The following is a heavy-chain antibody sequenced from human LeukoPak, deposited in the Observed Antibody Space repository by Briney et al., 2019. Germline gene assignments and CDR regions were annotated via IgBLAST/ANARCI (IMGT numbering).Heavy chain of an antibody. CDR1: GFTFSSYW. V-gene: IGHV3-7*04. CDR2: IKQDGSEK. D-gene: IGHD2-2*01. J-gene: IGHJ6*03. Sequence: PGGSLRLSCAASGFTFSSYWMSWVRQAPGKGLKWVANIKQDGSEKYYVDSVKGRFTISRDNAKNSLYLQMNSLRAEDTAVYYCARGVVPAAVNYYYYYYMDVWGKGTTVTVSS. CDR3: ARGVVPAAVNYYYYYYMDV.